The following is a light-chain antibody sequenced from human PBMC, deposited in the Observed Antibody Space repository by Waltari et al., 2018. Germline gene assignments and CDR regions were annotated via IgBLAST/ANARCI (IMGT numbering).Light chain of an antibody. CDR3: ATWDDNLKGL. CDR1: SSNIAING. CDR2: NND. Sequence: QSVLTQPASASGTPGQRVTISCSGSSSNIAINGVNWYQQIPGTAPKLLIYNNDQRPSGVPDRFSGSKAGTSASLAISGLQSEDEADYYGATWDDNLKGLFGGGTKLTVL. V-gene: IGLV1-44*01. J-gene: IGLJ3*02.